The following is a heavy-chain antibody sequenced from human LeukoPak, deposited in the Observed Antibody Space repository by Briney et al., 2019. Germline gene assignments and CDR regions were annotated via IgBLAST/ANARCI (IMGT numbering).Heavy chain of an antibody. CDR1: GFTFSSYS. CDR3: AGSYRNWFDP. V-gene: IGHV3-48*04. Sequence: GRSLRLSCAASGFTFSSYSMSWVRQAPGKGLEWVSYISSSSSTIYYADSVKGRFTISRDNAKNSLYLQMNSLGAEDTAVFYCAGSYRNWFDPWGQGTLVTVSS. D-gene: IGHD3-16*02. CDR2: ISSSSSTI. J-gene: IGHJ5*02.